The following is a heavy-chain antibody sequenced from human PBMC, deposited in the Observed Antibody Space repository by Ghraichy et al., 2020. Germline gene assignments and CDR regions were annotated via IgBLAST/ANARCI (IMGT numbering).Heavy chain of an antibody. J-gene: IGHJ4*02. D-gene: IGHD1-26*01. CDR3: VTGIVGATADYFDN. Sequence: GSLRLSCAASGFTFRNAWMSWVRQAPGKGLEWVGRIKSKSDGGRTDYAAPAKGRFSISRDDSKSTLYLQMNSLKTEDTAVYYCVTGIVGATADYFDNWGQGTLVTVPS. CDR2: IKSKSDGGRT. V-gene: IGHV3-15*01. CDR1: GFTFRNAW.